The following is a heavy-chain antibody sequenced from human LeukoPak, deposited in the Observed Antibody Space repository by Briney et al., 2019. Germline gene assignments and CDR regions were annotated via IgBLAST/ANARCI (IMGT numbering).Heavy chain of an antibody. V-gene: IGHV3-21*01. D-gene: IGHD3-22*01. J-gene: IGHJ4*02. CDR1: GFTFSSYS. Sequence: GGSLRLSCAASGFTFSSYSMNWVRQAPGKGLEWVSSISSSSSYIYYADSVKGRFTISRDNAKNSLYLQMNSLRAEDTAVYYCARYFDNTGYTWRRFDYWGQGALVTVSS. CDR3: ARYFDNTGYTWRRFDY. CDR2: ISSSSSYI.